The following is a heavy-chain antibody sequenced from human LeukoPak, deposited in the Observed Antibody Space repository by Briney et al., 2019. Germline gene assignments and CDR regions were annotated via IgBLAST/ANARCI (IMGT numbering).Heavy chain of an antibody. CDR1: GYTFTGYY. CDR2: INPNSGGT. D-gene: IGHD4-17*01. Sequence: GASVKVSRKASGYTFTGYYMHWVRQAPGQGLEWMGRINPNSGGTNYAQKFQGRVTMTRDTSISTAYMELSRLRSDDTAVYYCAPMLHYGDFDYWGQGTLVTVSS. J-gene: IGHJ4*02. V-gene: IGHV1-2*06. CDR3: APMLHYGDFDY.